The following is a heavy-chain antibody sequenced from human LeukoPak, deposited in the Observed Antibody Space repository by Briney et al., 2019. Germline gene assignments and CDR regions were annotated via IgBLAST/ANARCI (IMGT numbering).Heavy chain of an antibody. J-gene: IGHJ3*02. CDR3: ARDADRRGHPIDI. V-gene: IGHV4-38-2*02. Sequence: PSETLSLTCTVSNYSISSGYYWGWIRQPPGKGLEWIGSMFHSGITYYNPSLRSRVTISVDTSKNQFSLKLSSVTAADTAVYFCARDADRRGHPIDIWGQGTMVTVSS. CDR1: NYSISSGYY. CDR2: MFHSGIT. D-gene: IGHD2-15*01.